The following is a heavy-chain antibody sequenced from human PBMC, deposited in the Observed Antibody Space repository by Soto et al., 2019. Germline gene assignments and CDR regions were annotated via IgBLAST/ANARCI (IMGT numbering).Heavy chain of an antibody. Sequence: PGGSPRLSCAASGFTFSSYVMNWVRLAPGKGLEWVSGISTSGGNTYYADSVKGRFTISRDNSKNTLYLQMNSLRAEDTAVYYCAKGFVGVCYHCSYHFDSWGQGALVTVSS. J-gene: IGHJ4*02. CDR2: ISTSGGNT. V-gene: IGHV3-23*01. CDR1: GFTFSSYV. CDR3: AKGFVGVCYHCSYHFDS. D-gene: IGHD2-8*01.